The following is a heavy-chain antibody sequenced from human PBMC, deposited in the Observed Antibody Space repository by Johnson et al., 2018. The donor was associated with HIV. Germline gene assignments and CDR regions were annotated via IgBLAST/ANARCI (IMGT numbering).Heavy chain of an antibody. CDR3: AREAAADAFDI. D-gene: IGHD6-13*01. J-gene: IGHJ3*02. CDR1: GFTFSDYY. CDR2: ISSSGNTI. V-gene: IGHV3-11*04. Sequence: QVQLVESGGGLVKPGGSLRLSCAASGFTFSDYYMSWIRQAPERGLEWVSYISSSGNTIYYADSVKGRVTISRDNAKNTLYLQMNSLRVEDTAVYYCAREAAADAFDIWGQGTMVTVSS.